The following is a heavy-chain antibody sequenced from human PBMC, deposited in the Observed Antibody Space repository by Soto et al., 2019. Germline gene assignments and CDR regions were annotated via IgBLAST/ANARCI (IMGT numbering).Heavy chain of an antibody. D-gene: IGHD3-3*01. J-gene: IGHJ6*03. V-gene: IGHV3-33*01. CDR1: GFTFSSYG. CDR2: IWYDGSNK. Sequence: QVQLVESGGGVVQPGRSLRLSYAASGFTFSSYGMHWVRQAPGKGLEWVAVIWYDGSNKYYADSVKGRFTISRDNSKNTLYLQMNSLRAEDTAVYYCARDSYYDFWSGYGHYYYYYMDVWGKGTTVTVSS. CDR3: ARDSYYDFWSGYGHYYYYYMDV.